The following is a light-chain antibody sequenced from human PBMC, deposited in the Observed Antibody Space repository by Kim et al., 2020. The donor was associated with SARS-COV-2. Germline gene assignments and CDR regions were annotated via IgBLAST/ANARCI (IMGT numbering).Light chain of an antibody. J-gene: IGLJ2*01. V-gene: IGLV2-23*02. CDR1: SGDVGGYNL. CDR2: AVT. Sequence: ITISSTGPSGDVGGYNLVSWYPQHPAKAPKVMIYAVTKRPSGVSNRFSGSKSGNTASLTISGLQAEDEADYYCCSYAGSSTFVIFGGGTQLTVL. CDR3: CSYAGSSTFVI.